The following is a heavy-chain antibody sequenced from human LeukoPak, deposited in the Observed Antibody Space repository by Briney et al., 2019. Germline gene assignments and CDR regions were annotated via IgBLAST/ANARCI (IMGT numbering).Heavy chain of an antibody. CDR1: GFTFSSYS. CDR2: ISSSSSTI. CDR3: ARAPYYDYVWGSYRSPFDY. D-gene: IGHD3-16*02. V-gene: IGHV3-48*02. Sequence: GSLRLSCAASGFTFSSYSMNWVRQAPGKGLEWVSYISSSSSTIYYADSVKGRFTISRDNAKNSLYLQMNSLRDEDTAVYYCARAPYYDYVWGSYRSPFDYWGQGTLVTVSS. J-gene: IGHJ4*02.